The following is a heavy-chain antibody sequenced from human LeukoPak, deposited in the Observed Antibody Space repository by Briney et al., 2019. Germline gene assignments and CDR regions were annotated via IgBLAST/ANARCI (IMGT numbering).Heavy chain of an antibody. J-gene: IGHJ4*02. CDR3: ARVYYDSSGYYYRGLSYFDY. D-gene: IGHD3-22*01. V-gene: IGHV4-61*02. CDR2: IHTSGTT. CDR1: GGAISSGSHY. Sequence: SETLSLTCTVSGGAISSGSHYWSWIRQSAGKGLEWIGRIHTSGTTNSNPSLKSRVTISVDTSKNQFSLKLSSVTAADTAIYYCARVYYDSSGYYYRGLSYFDYWGQGTLVTVSS.